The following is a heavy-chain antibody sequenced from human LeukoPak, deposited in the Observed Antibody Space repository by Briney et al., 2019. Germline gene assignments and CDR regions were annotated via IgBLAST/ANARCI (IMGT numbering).Heavy chain of an antibody. D-gene: IGHD6-25*01. CDR3: SIAAEGFDP. J-gene: IGHJ5*02. CDR2: INAGNGNT. CDR1: GYSFTSYP. V-gene: IGHV1-3*01. Sequence: GASVKVSCKASGYSFTSYPMQWVRQAPGQRLEWMGWINAGNGNTEYSQMLQGRVTMTRNTSISTAYMELSSLRSEDTAVYYCSIAAEGFDPWGQGTLVTVSS.